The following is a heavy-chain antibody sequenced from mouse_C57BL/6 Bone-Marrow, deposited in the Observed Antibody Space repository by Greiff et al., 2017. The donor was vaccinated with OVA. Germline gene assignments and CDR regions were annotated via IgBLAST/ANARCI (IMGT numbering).Heavy chain of an antibody. Sequence: VQLQQPGAELVKPGASVKLSCKASGYTFTSYWMQWVKQRPGQGLEWIGEIDPSDSYTNYNQKFKGKATLTVDTSSSTAYMQLSSLTSEDSAVYYCARSGSTVVAPGAMDYWGQGTSVTVSS. CDR3: ARSGSTVVAPGAMDY. CDR2: IDPSDSYT. V-gene: IGHV1-50*01. D-gene: IGHD1-1*01. J-gene: IGHJ4*01. CDR1: GYTFTSYW.